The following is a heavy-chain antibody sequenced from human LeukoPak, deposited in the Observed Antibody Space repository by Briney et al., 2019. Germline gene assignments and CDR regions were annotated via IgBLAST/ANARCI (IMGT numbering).Heavy chain of an antibody. CDR3: ARDPVQWPRKGAFDI. CDR2: ISSADTT. J-gene: IGHJ3*02. Sequence: GGSLRLSCAASGFTVSSNYMSWVRQAPGKGLEWVSVISSADTTYYADSVKGRFTISRDNSKNTVYLQTNSLRAEDTAMYYCARDPVQWPRKGAFDIWGQGTMVTVSS. CDR1: GFTVSSNY. D-gene: IGHD6-19*01. V-gene: IGHV3-53*01.